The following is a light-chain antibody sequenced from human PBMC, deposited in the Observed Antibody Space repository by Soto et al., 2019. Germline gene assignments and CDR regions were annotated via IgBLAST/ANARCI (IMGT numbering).Light chain of an antibody. CDR3: QQYNSYPWT. Sequence: IQLTQSPSTLSAPVGDRVTITCRASQSISSWLAWYQQKPGKAPKLLIYDASSLESGVPSRFSGSGSGTEFTLTISSLQPDDFATYYCQQYNSYPWTFGQGTKVDIK. J-gene: IGKJ1*01. CDR2: DAS. V-gene: IGKV1-5*01. CDR1: QSISSW.